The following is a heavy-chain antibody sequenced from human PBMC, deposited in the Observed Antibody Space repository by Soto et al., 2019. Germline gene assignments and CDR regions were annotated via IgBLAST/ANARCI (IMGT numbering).Heavy chain of an antibody. D-gene: IGHD1-26*01. Sequence: QVQLVQSGAEVKKPGSSVKVSCKASGGTFSSYAISWVRQAPGQGLEWMGGIIPIFGTANYAQKFQGRVTITADKSTSTAYMEMSSLRSEDTAVYYCAREPFPTSSKLRRPCFDYWGQGTLVTVSS. CDR1: GGTFSSYA. V-gene: IGHV1-69*06. CDR2: IIPIFGTA. CDR3: AREPFPTSSKLRRPCFDY. J-gene: IGHJ4*02.